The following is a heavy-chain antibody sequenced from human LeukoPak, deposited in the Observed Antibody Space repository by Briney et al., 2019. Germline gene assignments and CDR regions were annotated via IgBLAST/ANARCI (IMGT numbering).Heavy chain of an antibody. D-gene: IGHD2-2*02. V-gene: IGHV3-23*01. CDR1: GFTFSGYA. CDR3: ARSSGPAAINYYYYMDV. Sequence: PGGSLRLSCAASGFTFSGYAMVWVRQTPGRGLECVSSISGSGDDTKYADSVKGRFTTSRDNFKNMLSLQMNSLRAEDTAVYYCARSSGPAAINYYYYMDVWGKGTTVTVSS. CDR2: ISGSGDDT. J-gene: IGHJ6*03.